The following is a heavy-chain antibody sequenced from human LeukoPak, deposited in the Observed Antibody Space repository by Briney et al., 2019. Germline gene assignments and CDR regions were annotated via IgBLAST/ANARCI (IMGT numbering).Heavy chain of an antibody. CDR3: ARDPRLFASSGYIDY. CDR1: GFTFSDYY. V-gene: IGHV3-11*04. CDR2: ISSSGSTI. D-gene: IGHD3-22*01. Sequence: GGSLRLSCAASGFTFSDYYMSWIRQAPGKGLEWVSYISSSGSTIYYADSVKGRFPLARDNAKNSLYLQMNSLRAEDTAVYYCARDPRLFASSGYIDYWGQGTLVTVSS. J-gene: IGHJ4*02.